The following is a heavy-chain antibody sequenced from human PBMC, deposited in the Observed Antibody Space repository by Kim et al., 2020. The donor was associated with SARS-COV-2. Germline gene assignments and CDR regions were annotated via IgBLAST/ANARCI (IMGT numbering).Heavy chain of an antibody. V-gene: IGHV3-15*01. D-gene: IGHD6-6*01. CDR3: TVQSVFRLGY. CDR2: IKRKTDGGTT. J-gene: IGHJ4*02. CDR1: GLAFTNAW. Sequence: GGSLRLSCAASGLAFTNAWMTWVRQAPGKGLEWVGRIKRKTDGGTTDYAAPVKGRFTISRDDSESTQYLQMNSLKTEDTAVYYCTVQSVFRLGYWGQGTLVTVSS.